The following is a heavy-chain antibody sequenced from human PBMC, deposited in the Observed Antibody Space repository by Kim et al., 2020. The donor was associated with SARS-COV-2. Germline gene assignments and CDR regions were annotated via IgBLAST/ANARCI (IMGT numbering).Heavy chain of an antibody. CDR3: ARGMYSSSWLDY. J-gene: IGHJ4*02. CDR1: GGSFSGYY. CDR2: INHSGST. V-gene: IGHV4-34*01. D-gene: IGHD6-13*01. Sequence: SETLSLTCAVYGGSFSGYYWSWIRQPPGKGLEWIGEINHSGSTNYNPSLKSRVTISVDTSKNQFSLKLSSVTAADTAVYYCARGMYSSSWLDYWGQGTLV.